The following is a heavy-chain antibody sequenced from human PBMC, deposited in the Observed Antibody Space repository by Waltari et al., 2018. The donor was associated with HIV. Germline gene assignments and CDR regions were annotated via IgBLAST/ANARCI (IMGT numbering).Heavy chain of an antibody. J-gene: IGHJ3*02. V-gene: IGHV1-69*12. CDR1: GGSFSRYA. CDR2: IIPIFDTS. Sequence: QVQLVQSGAEVKKPGSSVKVSCKASGGSFSRYAISWMRQAPGQGLEWMGGIIPIFDTSNYAQKFQGRVTITADESTSTAYMELSSLRSDDTAVYYCARELKQLSPQDYDSPPRGFDIWGQGTMVTVSS. D-gene: IGHD3-22*01. CDR3: ARELKQLSPQDYDSPPRGFDI.